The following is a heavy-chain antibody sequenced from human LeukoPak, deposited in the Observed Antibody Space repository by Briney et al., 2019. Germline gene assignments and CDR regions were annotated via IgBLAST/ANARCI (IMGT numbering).Heavy chain of an antibody. D-gene: IGHD6-19*01. V-gene: IGHV3-7*02. CDR2: IKQDGSEK. Sequence: GXSLXLSCAASGFTFSIFWMSWVRQAPGKGPEWVANIKQDGSEKHYVESVKGRFTISRDHAKNSLYLQMNSLRVQDTAVYYCASKGGSGPNDAFDIWGQGTMVTVSS. CDR3: ASKGGSGPNDAFDI. CDR1: GFTFSIFW. J-gene: IGHJ3*02.